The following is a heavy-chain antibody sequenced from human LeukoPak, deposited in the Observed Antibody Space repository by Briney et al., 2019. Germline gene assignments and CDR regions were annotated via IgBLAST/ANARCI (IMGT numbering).Heavy chain of an antibody. Sequence: PSETLSLTCTVSGGSVSGYYWSWIRQPPGKGLEWIGYIHYSGSTNYNPSLKCRVTISVDTSKNQFSLKLSSVTAADTAIYYCARGGSKQWLVDDSWGQGTLVTVSS. V-gene: IGHV4-59*02. D-gene: IGHD6-19*01. J-gene: IGHJ4*02. CDR1: GGSVSGYY. CDR2: IHYSGST. CDR3: ARGGSKQWLVDDS.